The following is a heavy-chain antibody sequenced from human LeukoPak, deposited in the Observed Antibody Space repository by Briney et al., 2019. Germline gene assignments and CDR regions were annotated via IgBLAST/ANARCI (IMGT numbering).Heavy chain of an antibody. J-gene: IGHJ3*02. CDR1: GFTFSSYW. CDR3: AKDQSFVVGGAFDI. V-gene: IGHV3-30*02. Sequence: PGGSLRLSCAASGFTFSSYWMHWVRQAPGKGLEWVAFIRYDGSNKYYADSVKGRFTISRDNSKNTLYLQMNSLRAEDTAVYYCAKDQSFVVGGAFDIWGQGTMVTVSS. D-gene: IGHD2-21*01. CDR2: IRYDGSNK.